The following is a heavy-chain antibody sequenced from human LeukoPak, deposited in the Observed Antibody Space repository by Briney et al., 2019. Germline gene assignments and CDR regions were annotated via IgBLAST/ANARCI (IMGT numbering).Heavy chain of an antibody. CDR2: INYNGGT. J-gene: IGHJ4*02. D-gene: IGHD1-20*01. V-gene: IGHV4-59*01. CDR3: ARERIYNWNPGEFDY. CDR1: GGSISSYY. Sequence: SETLSLTCTVSGGSISSYYCSWIRQPPGKGLEWIGYINYNGGTNYNPSLKSRVTISVDTSKNQCSLKLNSVTAADTALYYCARERIYNWNPGEFDYWGQGTLVTVSS.